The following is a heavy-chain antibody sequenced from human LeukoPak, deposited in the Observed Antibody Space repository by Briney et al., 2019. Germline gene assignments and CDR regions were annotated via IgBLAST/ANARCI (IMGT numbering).Heavy chain of an antibody. CDR3: ARIVPTAIYFDY. V-gene: IGHV4-30-4*08. J-gene: IGHJ4*02. CDR1: GGSFSGYY. CDR2: IYYSGST. Sequence: PSETLSLTCAVYGGSFSGYYWSWIRQPPGKGLEWIGYIYYSGSTYYNPSLKSRVTISVDTSKNQFSLNLSSVTAADTAVYYCARIVPTAIYFDYWGQGTLVTVSS. D-gene: IGHD2-2*02.